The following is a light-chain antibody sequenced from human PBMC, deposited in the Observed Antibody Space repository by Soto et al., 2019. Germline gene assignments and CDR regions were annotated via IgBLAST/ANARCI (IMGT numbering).Light chain of an antibody. J-gene: IGKJ5*01. CDR2: GAS. Sequence: EIVMTQSPATLSVSPGERATLSCRASQSVSSNLAWYQQKPGQAPRLLIYGASTRATGIPARFSGSGSGTEFTLTISSLQSEDFAVYFCQQYNNWIPFGQGTRLEI. V-gene: IGKV3-15*01. CDR1: QSVSSN. CDR3: QQYNNWIP.